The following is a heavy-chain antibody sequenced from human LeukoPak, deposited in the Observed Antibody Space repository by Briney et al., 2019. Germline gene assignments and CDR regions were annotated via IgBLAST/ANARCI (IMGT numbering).Heavy chain of an antibody. Sequence: GESLKISCEGSGYSFTSHWIGWVRQLPGKGLEWMGVIYPGDSDTRYSPSFQGQVTISADKSISTAYLQWSGLKASDTAMYYCARRLGATQPYFDFWGQGALVTVSS. V-gene: IGHV5-51*01. CDR3: ARRLGATQPYFDF. CDR1: GYSFTSHW. J-gene: IGHJ4*02. CDR2: IYPGDSDT. D-gene: IGHD1-26*01.